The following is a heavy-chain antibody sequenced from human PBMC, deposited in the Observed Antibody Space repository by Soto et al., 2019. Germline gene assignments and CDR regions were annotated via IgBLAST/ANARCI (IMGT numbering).Heavy chain of an antibody. Sequence: ASVKVSCKASGYTFTGYYMHWVRQAPGQGLEWMGWINPNSGGTNYAQKFQGWVTMTRDTSISTAYMELSRLRSDDTAVYYCARGYGSGSNYYYYYMDVWGKGTTVTVSS. CDR3: ARGYGSGSNYYYYYMDV. CDR1: GYTFTGYY. CDR2: INPNSGGT. D-gene: IGHD3-10*01. V-gene: IGHV1-2*04. J-gene: IGHJ6*03.